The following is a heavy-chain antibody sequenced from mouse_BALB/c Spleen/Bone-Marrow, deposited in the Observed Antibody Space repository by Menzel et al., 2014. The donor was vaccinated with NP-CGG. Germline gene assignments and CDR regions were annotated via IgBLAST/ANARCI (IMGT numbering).Heavy chain of an antibody. V-gene: IGHV1-7*01. Sequence: QVQLHQSGPELAKPWASVKMSCKASGYAFTDTWIHWIKQRPGQGLEWIGYINPSTGYAEYNQNFKDKATLTVDKSSSTAYMQLSSLTSEDSAVYYCARDYWGQGTTLTVSS. CDR3: ARDY. CDR1: GYAFTDTW. CDR2: INPSTGYA. J-gene: IGHJ2*01.